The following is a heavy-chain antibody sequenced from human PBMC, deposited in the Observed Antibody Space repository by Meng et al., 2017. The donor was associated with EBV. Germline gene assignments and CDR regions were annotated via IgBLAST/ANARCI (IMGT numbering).Heavy chain of an antibody. CDR3: ARDPSSSSPYFDY. CDR1: GGTFRSYA. Sequence: LVQCGAEVKKPWSPVKVVCKASGGTFRSYAISWVRQAPGQGLEWMGGIIPSFGTANYAQKFQGRVTITADESTSTAYMELSRLRSEDTAVYYCARDPSSSSPYFDYWGQGTLVTVSS. J-gene: IGHJ4*02. D-gene: IGHD6-6*01. V-gene: IGHV1-69*01. CDR2: IIPSFGTA.